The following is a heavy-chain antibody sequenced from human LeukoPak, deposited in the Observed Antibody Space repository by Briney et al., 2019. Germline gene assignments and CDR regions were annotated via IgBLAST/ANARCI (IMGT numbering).Heavy chain of an antibody. CDR3: TTEFLPWYNWNEKLDAFDI. CDR2: IKSETDGGTT. V-gene: IGHV3-15*01. D-gene: IGHD1-1*01. CDR1: GFTSSNAW. Sequence: GGSLRLSCAASGFTSSNAWMSWVRQAPGKGLEWVGRIKSETDGGTTDYAAPVKGRFTISRDDSKNTLYLQMNSLKTEDTAVYYCTTEFLPWYNWNEKLDAFDIWGQGTMVTVSS. J-gene: IGHJ3*02.